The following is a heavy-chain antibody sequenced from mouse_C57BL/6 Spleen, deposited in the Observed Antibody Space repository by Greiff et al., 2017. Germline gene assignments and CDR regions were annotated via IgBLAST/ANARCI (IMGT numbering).Heavy chain of an antibody. V-gene: IGHV5-17*01. J-gene: IGHJ2*01. CDR1: GFTFSDYG. CDR3: ARDFRDYYGSSYDYFDY. Sequence: EVQVVESGGGLVKPGGSLKLSCAASGFTFSDYGMHWVRQAPEKGLEWVAYISSGSSTIYYADTVKGRFTISRDNAKNTLFLQMTSLRSEDTAMYYCARDFRDYYGSSYDYFDYWGQGTTLTVSS. D-gene: IGHD1-1*01. CDR2: ISSGSSTI.